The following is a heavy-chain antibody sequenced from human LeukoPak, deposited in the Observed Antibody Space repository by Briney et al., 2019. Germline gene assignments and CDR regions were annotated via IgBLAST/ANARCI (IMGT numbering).Heavy chain of an antibody. V-gene: IGHV4-31*03. D-gene: IGHD1-26*01. CDR2: IYPSGST. Sequence: SQTLSLICTVSGASISSGGYYWNSIRQHPGKGLDWMGYIYPSGSTYYNVSLMSRLTISVDKSKNEFSLKLTSVTAADTAVYYCARERGEGGNYALDSWGQGTLVSVSS. CDR3: ARERGEGGNYALDS. J-gene: IGHJ4*02. CDR1: GASISSGGYY.